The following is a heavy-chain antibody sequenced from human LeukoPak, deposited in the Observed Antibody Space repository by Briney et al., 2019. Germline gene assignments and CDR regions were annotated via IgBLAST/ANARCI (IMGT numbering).Heavy chain of an antibody. Sequence: GGSLRLSCAASGFTFSSYGMHWVRQAPGKGLEWVAVLSSDGSNKYYADSGKGGFTISRDNSKNTLYLQMNSLRAEDTAVYYCAKDSGQWLVNGMDVWGQGTTVTVCS. D-gene: IGHD6-19*01. CDR3: AKDSGQWLVNGMDV. V-gene: IGHV3-30*18. CDR1: GFTFSSYG. J-gene: IGHJ6*02. CDR2: LSSDGSNK.